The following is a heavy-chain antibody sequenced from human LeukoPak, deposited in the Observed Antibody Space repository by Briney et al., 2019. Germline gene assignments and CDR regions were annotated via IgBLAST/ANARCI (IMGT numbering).Heavy chain of an antibody. Sequence: SETLSLTCTVSGGSISSYYWSWIRQPPGKGLEWIGYIYYSRSTNYNPSLKSRVTISVDTSKNQFSLKLSSVTAADTAVYYCASAYSGSYWDYWGQGTLVTVSS. CDR1: GGSISSYY. CDR2: IYYSRST. V-gene: IGHV4-59*01. CDR3: ASAYSGSYWDY. D-gene: IGHD1-26*01. J-gene: IGHJ4*02.